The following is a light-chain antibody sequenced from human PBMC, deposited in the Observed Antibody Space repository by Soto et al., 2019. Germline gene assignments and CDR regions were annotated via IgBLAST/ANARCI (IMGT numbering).Light chain of an antibody. Sequence: DIQTTRSPSSVSASVGDRFTITCRASQFVSTYLAWYQQKPGKAPKLLIYAASYLQSGVPSRFSGSGSGTDFTLTISSLQPEDFATYYCQQANSFPITFGQGTRLEIK. V-gene: IGKV1-12*01. J-gene: IGKJ5*01. CDR2: AAS. CDR1: QFVSTY. CDR3: QQANSFPIT.